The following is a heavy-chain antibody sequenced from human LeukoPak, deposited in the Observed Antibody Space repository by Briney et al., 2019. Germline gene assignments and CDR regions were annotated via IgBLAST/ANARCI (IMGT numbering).Heavy chain of an antibody. V-gene: IGHV4-31*03. CDR2: IYYSGSN. J-gene: IGHJ6*02. CDR3: ARGSPGYYHYGMDV. D-gene: IGHD3-10*01. Sequence: SETLSLTCTVSGGSISSAGYYWSWIRQHPGKGLEWIGYIYYSGSNYYNPSLKSRVIISVDTSEKQFYLQLSSVTAADTAVYYCARGSPGYYHYGMDVWGQGTTVTVSS. CDR1: GGSISSAGYY.